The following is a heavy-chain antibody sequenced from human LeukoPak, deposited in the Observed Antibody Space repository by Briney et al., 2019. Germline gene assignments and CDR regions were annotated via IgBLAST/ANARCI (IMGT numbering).Heavy chain of an antibody. V-gene: IGHV4-59*08. CDR3: AKHGGSWTFDY. CDR1: GVSINTYY. D-gene: IGHD3-16*01. J-gene: IGHJ4*02. CDR2: LYDSGNT. Sequence: SETVSLTCTVSGVSINTYYWSWIRQPPGKGVEWIGYLYDSGNTNYNPSLKSRVTISVDTSKNQFSLKLSSVTAADTAMYYCAKHGGSWTFDYWGQGTLVTVSS.